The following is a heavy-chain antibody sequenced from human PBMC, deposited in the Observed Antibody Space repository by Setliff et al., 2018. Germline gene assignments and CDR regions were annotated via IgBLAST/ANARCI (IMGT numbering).Heavy chain of an antibody. D-gene: IGHD2-2*01. V-gene: IGHV4-34*01. CDR1: GGSFSDSH. Sequence: SETLSLTCAVYGGSFSDSHWSWIRQPPGKGLEWIGEIDQGGSTHYNPSLKSRVTISIDTSKNQFSLKLTSVTAADTAVYYCARTYCSDTSCYDYYYYMDVWGKGTTVTVSS. J-gene: IGHJ6*03. CDR2: IDQGGST. CDR3: ARTYCSDTSCYDYYYYMDV.